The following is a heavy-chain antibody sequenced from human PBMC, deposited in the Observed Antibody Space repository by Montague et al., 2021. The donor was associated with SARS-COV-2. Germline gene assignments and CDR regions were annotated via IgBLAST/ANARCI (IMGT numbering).Heavy chain of an antibody. V-gene: IGHV2-70*04. CDR3: ARSYYDILTAYYTPFDY. CDR2: IDWDDDK. J-gene: IGHJ4*02. D-gene: IGHD3-9*01. Sequence: PALVKPTQTLTLTCTFSGFPLSTSGMRASWIRQPPGKALEWLARIDWDDDKFYSTSLKTRPTISKDTSKNQVVLTMTNMDPVDTATYYCARSYYDILTAYYTPFDYWGQGTLVTVSS. CDR1: GFPLSTSGMR.